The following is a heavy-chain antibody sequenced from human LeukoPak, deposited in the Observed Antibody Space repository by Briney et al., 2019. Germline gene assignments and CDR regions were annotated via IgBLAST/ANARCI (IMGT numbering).Heavy chain of an antibody. CDR3: ARDKTIFGVVTLYY. J-gene: IGHJ4*02. V-gene: IGHV1-2*06. CDR1: GYTFTGYY. CDR2: INPNSGGT. Sequence: ASVKVSCKASGYTFTGYYMHWVRQAPGQGLEWMGRINPNSGGTNYAQKFQGRVTMTRDTSIGTAYMELSRLRSDDTAVYYCARDKTIFGVVTLYYWGQGTLVTVSS. D-gene: IGHD3-3*01.